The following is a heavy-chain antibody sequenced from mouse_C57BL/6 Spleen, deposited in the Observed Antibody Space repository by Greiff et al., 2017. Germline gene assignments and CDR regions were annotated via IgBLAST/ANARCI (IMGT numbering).Heavy chain of an antibody. D-gene: IGHD4-1*01. CDR2: ISYDGSN. V-gene: IGHV3-6*01. J-gene: IGHJ4*01. CDR3: ARGLGRGYYAMDY. CDR1: GYSITSGYY. Sequence: EVKLEESGPGLVKPSQSLSLTCSVTGYSITSGYYWNWIRQFPGNKLEWMGYISYDGSNNYNPSLKNRISITRDTSKNQFFLKLNSVTTEDTATYYCARGLGRGYYAMDYWGQGTSVTVSS.